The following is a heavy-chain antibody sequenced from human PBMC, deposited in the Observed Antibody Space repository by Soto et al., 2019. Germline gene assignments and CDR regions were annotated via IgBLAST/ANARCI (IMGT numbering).Heavy chain of an antibody. V-gene: IGHV1-69*12. CDR3: AMSYSSGWYWFRWFDP. Sequence: QVQLVQSGAEVKKPGSSVKVSCKASGGTFSSYAISWVRQAPGQGLEWMGGIIPIFGTANYAQKFQGRVTITADESPSTAYMELSSLRSEDTAVYYCAMSYSSGWYWFRWFDPWGQGTLVTVSS. J-gene: IGHJ5*02. CDR1: GGTFSSYA. CDR2: IIPIFGTA. D-gene: IGHD6-19*01.